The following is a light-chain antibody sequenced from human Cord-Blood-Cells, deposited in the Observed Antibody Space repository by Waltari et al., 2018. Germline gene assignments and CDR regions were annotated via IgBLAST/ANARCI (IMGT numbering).Light chain of an antibody. CDR2: EGS. CDR1: SSDVGIYNL. CDR3: CSYAGSSTWV. Sequence: QSALTQPASVSGSPGQSITISCTGTSSDVGIYNLVSWYQQHPGKAPKLMIYEGSKRPSGVSNRFSGSKSGNTASLTISGLQPEDEADYYCCSYAGSSTWVFGGGTKLTVL. V-gene: IGLV2-23*01. J-gene: IGLJ3*02.